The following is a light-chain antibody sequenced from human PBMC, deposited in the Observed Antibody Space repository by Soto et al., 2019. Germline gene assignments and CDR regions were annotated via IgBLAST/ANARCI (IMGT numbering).Light chain of an antibody. CDR3: PSYTSSHTHV. CDR2: EVS. V-gene: IGLV2-18*02. Sequence: QSVLTQPPSVSGSPGQSVTISCTGTSSDVGNYNRVSWYQQPPGTAPKAIIYEVSNRPSGGPHRFSASKSGNTASLTISVLPSDYEADYYCPSYTSSHTHVFATGTQLT. CDR1: SSDVGNYNR. J-gene: IGLJ1*01.